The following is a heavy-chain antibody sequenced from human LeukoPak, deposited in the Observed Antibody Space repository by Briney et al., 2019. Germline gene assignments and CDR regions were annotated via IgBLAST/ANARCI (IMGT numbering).Heavy chain of an antibody. V-gene: IGHV4-59*07. CDR3: ARGSREMATMFDY. CDR1: GGSISSYY. D-gene: IGHD5-24*01. J-gene: IGHJ4*02. CDR2: IYFSGST. Sequence: SDTLSLTCTVSGGSISSYYWSWIRQPPGKGLEWIGYIYFSGSTNYNPSLKSRVTISVDTSKNQFSLKLSSVTAADTAVYFCARGSREMATMFDYWGQGTLVTVSS.